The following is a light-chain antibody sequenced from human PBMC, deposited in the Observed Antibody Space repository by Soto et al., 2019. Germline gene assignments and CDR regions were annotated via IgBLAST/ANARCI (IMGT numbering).Light chain of an antibody. CDR3: SSYAGSNTPYV. CDR1: SSDVGGYNY. CDR2: EVI. J-gene: IGLJ1*01. V-gene: IGLV2-8*01. Sequence: QSVLTQPPSASGSPGQSVTISFTGTSSDVGGYNYVSWYQQHPGKAPKLLIYEVIKRPSGVPDRFSASRSGNTASLTVSGLQAEDEADYYCSSYAGSNTPYVFGTGTKVTVL.